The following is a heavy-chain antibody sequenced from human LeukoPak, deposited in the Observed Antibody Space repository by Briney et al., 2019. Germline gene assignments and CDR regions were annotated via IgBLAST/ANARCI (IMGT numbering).Heavy chain of an antibody. CDR2: MNPNRGNT. J-gene: IGHJ5*02. D-gene: IGHD3-3*01. Sequence: TSVKVSCKTSGYTFTSYDINWVRQATGQGLEWMGWMNPNRGNTGYAQKFQGRVTMTRNTSISTAYMELSSLRSEDTAVYYCARGSLQRITIFGVVIEGGNWFDPWGQGTLVTVSS. CDR1: GYTFTSYD. V-gene: IGHV1-8*01. CDR3: ARGSLQRITIFGVVIEGGNWFDP.